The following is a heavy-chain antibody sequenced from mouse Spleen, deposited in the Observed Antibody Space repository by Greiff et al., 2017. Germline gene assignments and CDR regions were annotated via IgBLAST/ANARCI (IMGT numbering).Heavy chain of an antibody. CDR3: ARWYYDGSEDAMDY. CDR2: ISSGSSTI. V-gene: IGHV5-17*02. D-gene: IGHD1-1*01. CDR1: GFTFSSFG. J-gene: IGHJ4*01. Sequence: EVHLVESGGGLVQPGGSRKLSCAASGFTFSSFGMHWVRQAPEKGLEWVAYISSGSSTIYYADTVKGRFTISRDNPKNTLFLQMTSLRSEDTAMYYCARWYYDGSEDAMDYWGQGTSVTVSS.